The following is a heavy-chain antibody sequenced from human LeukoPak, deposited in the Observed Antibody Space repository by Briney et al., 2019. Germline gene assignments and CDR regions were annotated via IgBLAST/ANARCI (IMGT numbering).Heavy chain of an antibody. D-gene: IGHD3-10*01. J-gene: IGHJ4*02. CDR3: AKDTWCGESGFDY. V-gene: IGHV3-23*01. Sequence: GLSVRLSCAPSGFTFISYALIWVRQPPGKGLEWVSGISDSSGSTYYEDTVKGRFSISRDNSKYKLYLQMNSLRAADAAVYECAKDTWCGESGFDYWGQGTLVTVSS. CDR2: ISDSSGST. CDR1: GFTFISYA.